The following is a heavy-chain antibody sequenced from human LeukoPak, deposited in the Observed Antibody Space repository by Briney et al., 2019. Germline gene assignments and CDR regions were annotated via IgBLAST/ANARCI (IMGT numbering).Heavy chain of an antibody. D-gene: IGHD6-13*01. J-gene: IGHJ3*02. V-gene: IGHV1-2*02. CDR3: ARAPTPAAAGAIDAFDI. CDR1: GYTFTGYY. Sequence: ASVKVSCKASGYTFTGYYMHWVRQAPGQGLEWMGWVNPNSGGTNYAQKFQGRVTMTRDTSISTAYMELSRLRSDDTAVYYCARAPTPAAAGAIDAFDIWGQGTMVTVSS. CDR2: VNPNSGGT.